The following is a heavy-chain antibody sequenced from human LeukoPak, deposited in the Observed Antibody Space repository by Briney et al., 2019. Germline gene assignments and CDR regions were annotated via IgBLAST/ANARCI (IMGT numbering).Heavy chain of an antibody. CDR2: IKPSGSEK. CDR3: ARDARGSGSYYNPNFDY. D-gene: IGHD3-10*01. V-gene: IGHV3-7*01. Sequence: GGSLRLSCEGSGFTFSNYWMTWVRQAPEKGLEWVANIKPSGSEKHYADSVEGRFTISRDNAKNSLYLQMNSLRAEDTAVYYCARDARGSGSYYNPNFDYWGQGTLVTVSS. J-gene: IGHJ4*02. CDR1: GFTFSNYW.